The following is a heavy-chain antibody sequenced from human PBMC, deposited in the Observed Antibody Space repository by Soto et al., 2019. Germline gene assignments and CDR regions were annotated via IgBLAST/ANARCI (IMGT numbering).Heavy chain of an antibody. CDR2: ISAYNGNT. CDR3: ARGGCSGTSCPENWFDP. V-gene: IGHV1-18*01. J-gene: IGHJ5*02. D-gene: IGHD2-15*01. CDR1: GYTFTNYG. Sequence: ASVKVSCKASGYTFTNYGISWVRQAPGQGLEWMGWISAYNGNTDYAQKFQGRIIMTTDTSTSKAYMELRSLKSDDTAVYYCARGGCSGTSCPENWFDPWGQGTLVTVSS.